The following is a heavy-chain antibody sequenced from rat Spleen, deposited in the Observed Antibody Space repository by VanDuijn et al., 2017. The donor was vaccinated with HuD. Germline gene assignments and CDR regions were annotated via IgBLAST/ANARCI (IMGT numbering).Heavy chain of an antibody. V-gene: IGHV2S63*01. J-gene: IGHJ4*01. Sequence: VQLKESGPGLVQPSQTLSLTCTVSGFSLTDYSVHWVRQPPGKGLEWMGIMWNGGNTAYSSALKSRLTISRDTSKSQVLLKMNSLQTEDTAMYFCARERHSYGVMDAWGQGTSVTVSS. D-gene: IGHD1-12*01. CDR2: MWNGGNT. CDR1: GFSLTDYS. CDR3: ARERHSYGVMDA.